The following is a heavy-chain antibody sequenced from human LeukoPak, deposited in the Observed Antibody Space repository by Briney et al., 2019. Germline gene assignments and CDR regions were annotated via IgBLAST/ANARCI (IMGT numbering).Heavy chain of an antibody. V-gene: IGHV3-23*01. J-gene: IGHJ4*02. Sequence: GGSLRLSCAASGFTFSSYAMSWVRQAPGKGLEWVSAISGSGGSTYYADSVKGRFTISRDNSRGTLYLQMNSLRAEGTAVYYCAKGYYDYVWGSYYFDYWGQGTLVTVSS. CDR3: AKGYYDYVWGSYYFDY. CDR2: ISGSGGST. D-gene: IGHD3-16*01. CDR1: GFTFSSYA.